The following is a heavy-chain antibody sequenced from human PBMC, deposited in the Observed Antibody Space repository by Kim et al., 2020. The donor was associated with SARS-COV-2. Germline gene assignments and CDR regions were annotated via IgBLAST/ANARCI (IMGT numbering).Heavy chain of an antibody. CDR3: ARYCASSSCTRRREDY. V-gene: IGHV1-18*04. D-gene: IGHD2-2*01. Sequence: ASVKVSYKASGYTFTDYGFSWVRQAPGQGLEWMGWMSVGLSYSALKFQGRLTMATDTSTTTAYMELANLTSDDTATYYCARYCASSSCTRRREDYWGQGT. CDR2: MSVGLS. J-gene: IGHJ4*02. CDR1: GYTFTDYG.